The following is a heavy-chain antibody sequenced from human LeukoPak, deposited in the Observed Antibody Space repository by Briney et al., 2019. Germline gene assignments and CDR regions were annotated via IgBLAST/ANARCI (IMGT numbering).Heavy chain of an antibody. CDR2: IYYSGSA. J-gene: IGHJ4*02. CDR3: ARMATVTTLFRDTLYYFDY. CDR1: GGSISSGDYY. D-gene: IGHD4-17*01. V-gene: IGHV4-30-4*01. Sequence: SQTLSLTCIVSGGSISSGDYYWSWIRQPPGKGLEWIGYIYYSGSAYYNPSLKSRLTISVDTSKNQFSLKLSSVTAADTAVYYCARMATVTTLFRDTLYYFDYWGQGTLVTVSS.